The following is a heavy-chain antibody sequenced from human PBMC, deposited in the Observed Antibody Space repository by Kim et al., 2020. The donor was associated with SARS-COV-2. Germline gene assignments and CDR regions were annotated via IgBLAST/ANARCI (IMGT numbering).Heavy chain of an antibody. CDR1: GDSMRSGGYY. J-gene: IGHJ4*02. CDR3: TRATIVAFDD. Sequence: SETLSLTCTVSGDSMRSGGYYWTWIRQHPGKGLEWIGYIYYSGSAYYNPSLKSRVTISVDTSKNQFSLKLSSVTAADTAVYYCTRATIVAFDDLGQGTLVPVSS. D-gene: IGHD2-15*01. CDR2: IYYSGSA. V-gene: IGHV4-31*03.